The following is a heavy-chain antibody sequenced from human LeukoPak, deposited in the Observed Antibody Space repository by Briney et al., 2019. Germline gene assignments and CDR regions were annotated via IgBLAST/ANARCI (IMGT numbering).Heavy chain of an antibody. Sequence: PGRSLRLSCAASGFTFSSYAMHWVRQAPGKGLEWVAVISYDGSNKYYADSVKGRFTISRDNSKNTLYLQMNSLRAEDTAVYYCARVDGSSWFHYYYGMDVWGQGTTVTVSS. CDR1: GFTFSSYA. CDR3: ARVDGSSWFHYYYGMDV. J-gene: IGHJ6*02. CDR2: ISYDGSNK. D-gene: IGHD6-13*01. V-gene: IGHV3-30-3*01.